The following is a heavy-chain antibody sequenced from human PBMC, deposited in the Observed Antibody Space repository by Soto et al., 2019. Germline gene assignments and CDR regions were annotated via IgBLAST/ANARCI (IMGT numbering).Heavy chain of an antibody. D-gene: IGHD4-4*01. CDR1: GGSIDSGDYY. CDR3: ARDVIATTNYFAP. V-gene: IGHV4-61*08. CDR2: VYYSGTT. Sequence: SETLSLTCTVSGGSIDSGDYYWSWIRQPPGKGLEWIGYVYYSGTTNYNPFLKSRVTLSLDKSKNQFSLKMNSVTAADTAVYYCARDVIATTNYFAPRGQGTLVTVSS. J-gene: IGHJ1*01.